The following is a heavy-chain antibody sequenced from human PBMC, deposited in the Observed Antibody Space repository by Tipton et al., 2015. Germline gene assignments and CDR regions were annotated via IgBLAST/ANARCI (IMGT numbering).Heavy chain of an antibody. CDR1: GGSISSYY. J-gene: IGHJ6*02. D-gene: IGHD4-17*01. Sequence: TLSLTCTVSGGSISSYYWSWIRQPPGKGLEWIGYIYHSASSNYNPSLKSRVTISLDTSKNQVSLKLSSVTAADTAVYYCASGHGDYVNGMDVWGQGTTVTVSS. V-gene: IGHV4-59*01. CDR2: IYHSASS. CDR3: ASGHGDYVNGMDV.